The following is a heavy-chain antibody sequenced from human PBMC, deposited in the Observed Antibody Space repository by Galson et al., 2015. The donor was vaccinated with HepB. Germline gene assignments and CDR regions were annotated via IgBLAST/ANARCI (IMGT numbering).Heavy chain of an antibody. J-gene: IGHJ4*02. CDR2: MNPKRGNT. CDR3: ARMNYSASYDY. Sequence: SVKVSCKASGYSFNDYDIHWVRQASGQGLEWLGWMNPKRGNTGYAQKFQGRVIMTRDTSITTAYMELGSLTSEDTALYYCARMNYSASYDYWGQGTLVIVSS. V-gene: IGHV1-8*01. CDR1: GYSFNDYD. D-gene: IGHD5-18*01.